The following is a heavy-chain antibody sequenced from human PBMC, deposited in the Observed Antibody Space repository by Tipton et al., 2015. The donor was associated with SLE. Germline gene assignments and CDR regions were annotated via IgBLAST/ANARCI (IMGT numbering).Heavy chain of an antibody. CDR1: GFTFDDYA. J-gene: IGHJ4*02. Sequence: SLRLSCAASGFTFDDYALIWVRQTPGKGLEWVSVIYSGGSTYYADSVKGRFTISRDNSKNTLFLQMNSLRAEDTAVYYCARETVGFDYWGQGPLVTVSS. CDR2: IYSGGST. V-gene: IGHV3-66*01. CDR3: ARETVGFDY. D-gene: IGHD4-11*01.